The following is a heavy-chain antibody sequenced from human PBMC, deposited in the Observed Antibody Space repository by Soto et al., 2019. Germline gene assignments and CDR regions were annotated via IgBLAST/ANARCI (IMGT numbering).Heavy chain of an antibody. V-gene: IGHV3-15*01. Sequence: PGGSLRLSCAASGFTFSNAWMSWVRQAPGKGLEWVGRIKSKTDGGTTDYAAPVKGRFTISRDDSKNTLYLQMNSLKTEDTAVYYCTTGPIGGYYDFWSGSPYWGQGTLVTVSS. D-gene: IGHD3-3*01. CDR1: GFTFSNAW. CDR2: IKSKTDGGTT. J-gene: IGHJ4*02. CDR3: TTGPIGGYYDFWSGSPY.